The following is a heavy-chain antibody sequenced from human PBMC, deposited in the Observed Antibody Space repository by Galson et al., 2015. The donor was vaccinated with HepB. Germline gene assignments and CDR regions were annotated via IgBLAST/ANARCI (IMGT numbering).Heavy chain of an antibody. D-gene: IGHD5-18*01. Sequence: SVKVSCKASGYTFTGYYMRWVRQAPGQGLEWMGWINPNSGGTNYAQKFQGWVTMTRDTSISTAYMELSRLRSDDTAVYYCARETTAMVGYYYYGMDVWGQGTTVTVSS. V-gene: IGHV1-2*04. CDR3: ARETTAMVGYYYYGMDV. CDR1: GYTFTGYY. CDR2: INPNSGGT. J-gene: IGHJ6*02.